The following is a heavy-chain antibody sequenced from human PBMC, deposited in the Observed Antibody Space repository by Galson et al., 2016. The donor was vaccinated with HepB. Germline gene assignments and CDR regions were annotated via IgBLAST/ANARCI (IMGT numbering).Heavy chain of an antibody. CDR1: GGSISSGGYY. Sequence: TLSLTCTVSGGSISSGGYYWSWIRQHPGKGLEWIGHIYYSGSTYYNPSLKSRVTMSLDTSKNQFSLRLSSVTAADTAVYYCARGGLWFRALFDTRPAKYCFNHWDQGALVTVSS. J-gene: IGHJ4*02. CDR3: ARGGLWFRALFDTRPAKYCFNH. CDR2: IYYSGST. V-gene: IGHV4-31*03. D-gene: IGHD3-10*01.